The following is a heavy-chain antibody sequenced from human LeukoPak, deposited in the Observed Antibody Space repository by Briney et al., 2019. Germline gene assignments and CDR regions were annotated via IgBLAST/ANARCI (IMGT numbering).Heavy chain of an antibody. CDR3: AREPRYSGSYYPFDY. CDR2: ISAYNGNT. Sequence: GASVKVSCKASGYTFTSYGISWVRQAPGQGLEWMGWISAYNGNTNYAQKLQGRVTMTTDTSTSTAYMELRSLRSDDTAVYYCAREPRYSGSYYPFDYWGQGTLVTVSS. J-gene: IGHJ4*02. V-gene: IGHV1-18*01. CDR1: GYTFTSYG. D-gene: IGHD1-26*01.